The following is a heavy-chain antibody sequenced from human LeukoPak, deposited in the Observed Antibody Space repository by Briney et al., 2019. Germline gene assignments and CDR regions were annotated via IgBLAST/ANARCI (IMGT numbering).Heavy chain of an antibody. Sequence: GGSLRLSCAASGFTFSSYSMNWVRQAPGKGLEWVSGISWNGGRIGYADSVKGRFTISRDNAKKSLYLQMNSLRVEDTALYYCAKGPSVAPWFDFWGQGTLVTVSS. CDR3: AKGPSVAPWFDF. V-gene: IGHV3-9*01. J-gene: IGHJ4*02. CDR2: ISWNGGRI. D-gene: IGHD6-19*01. CDR1: GFTFSSYS.